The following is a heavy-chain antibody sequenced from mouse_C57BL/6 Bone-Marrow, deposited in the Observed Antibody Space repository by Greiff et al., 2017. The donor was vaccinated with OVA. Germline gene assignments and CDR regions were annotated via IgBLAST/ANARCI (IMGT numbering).Heavy chain of an antibody. CDR3: ARLFITTVVDFDY. CDR1: GFTFSSYT. CDR2: ISGGGGNT. Sequence: DVMLVESGGGLVKPGGSLKLSCAASGFTFSSYTMSWVRQTPEKRLEWVATISGGGGNTYYPDSVKGRFTISSDNAKNTLYLQMSSLRSEDTALYYCARLFITTVVDFDYWGQGTTLTVSS. J-gene: IGHJ2*01. D-gene: IGHD1-1*01. V-gene: IGHV5-9*01.